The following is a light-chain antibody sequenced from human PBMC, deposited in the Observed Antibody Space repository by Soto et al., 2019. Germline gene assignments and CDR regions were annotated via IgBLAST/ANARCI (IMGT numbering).Light chain of an antibody. Sequence: IVLTQAPSTLSLAPGERATLSSRASQSVSSSSLAWYQHQPGQAPRLLVYGASSRATGIPDRFSGSGSGTDFTLTISRLEPEDFALYYCQQYGSSHLTFGQGTKVDIK. V-gene: IGKV3-20*01. CDR1: QSVSSSS. J-gene: IGKJ1*01. CDR2: GAS. CDR3: QQYGSSHLT.